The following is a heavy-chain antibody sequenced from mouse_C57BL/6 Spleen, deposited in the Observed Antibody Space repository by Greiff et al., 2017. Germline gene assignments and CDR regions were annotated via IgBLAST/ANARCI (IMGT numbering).Heavy chain of an antibody. V-gene: IGHV1-42*01. CDR1: GYSLTGYY. CDR3: AFYYGNYSWFAD. Sequence: VQLQQSGPELVKPGASVKISCKASGYSLTGYYMNWVKQSPEKSLEWIGEINPSTGGTTYNQKFKAKATVTVDKSSSTAYMQLKSLTSEDSAVYYCAFYYGNYSWFADWGQGTLVTVSA. D-gene: IGHD2-1*01. CDR2: INPSTGGT. J-gene: IGHJ3*01.